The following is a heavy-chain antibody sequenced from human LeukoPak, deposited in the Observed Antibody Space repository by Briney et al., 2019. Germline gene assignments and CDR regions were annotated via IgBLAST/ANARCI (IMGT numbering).Heavy chain of an antibody. CDR2: ISVSGGST. V-gene: IGHV3-23*01. Sequence: GGSLRLSCAASGFTFSSYAMSWVRQAPGKGLEWASGISVSGGSTYYADSVQGRFTISRDSSKNTLYLQMNSLRADDTAVYFCAKKVGVTPTPLVYWGQGTLVTVSS. J-gene: IGHJ4*02. D-gene: IGHD1-26*01. CDR3: AKKVGVTPTPLVY. CDR1: GFTFSSYA.